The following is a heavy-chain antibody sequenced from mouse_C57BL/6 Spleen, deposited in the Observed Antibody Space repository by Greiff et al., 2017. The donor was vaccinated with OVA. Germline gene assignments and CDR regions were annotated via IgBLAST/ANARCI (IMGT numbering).Heavy chain of an antibody. CDR1: GYTFTDYN. CDR2: INPNNGGT. V-gene: IGHV1-18*01. J-gene: IGHJ1*03. D-gene: IGHD1-1*01. Sequence: EVQLQQSGPELVKPGASVKIPCKASGYTFTDYNMDWVKQSPGKSLEWIGDINPNNGGTIYNQKFKGKATLTVDKSSSTAYMELRSLTSEDTAVYYCARGVEAWYFDVWGTGTTVTVSS. CDR3: ARGVEAWYFDV.